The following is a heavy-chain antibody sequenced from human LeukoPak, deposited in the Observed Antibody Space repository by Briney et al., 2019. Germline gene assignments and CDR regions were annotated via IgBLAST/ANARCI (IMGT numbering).Heavy chain of an antibody. J-gene: IGHJ4*02. V-gene: IGHV3-15*01. D-gene: IGHD3-9*01. CDR1: GFTFSNAW. Sequence: GGSLRLSCAASGFTFSNAWMSWVRQAPGKGLEWVGRIKSKTDGGTTDYAAPVKGRFTISRDDSKNTLYLQMNSLKTEDTAVYYCTTNYDILTGADYWGQGTLVTVSS. CDR3: TTNYDILTGADY. CDR2: IKSKTDGGTT.